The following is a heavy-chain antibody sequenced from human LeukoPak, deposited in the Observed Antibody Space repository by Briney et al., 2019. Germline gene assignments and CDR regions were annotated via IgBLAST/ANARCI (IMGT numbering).Heavy chain of an antibody. CDR2: IGFGDDSA. J-gene: IGHJ5*02. CDR1: GFTFNNYA. CDR3: AKDPTSVGGRHDWLLDS. D-gene: IGHD3-9*01. Sequence: PGGSLRLSCAASGFTFNNYAMSWVRQAPGKGLEWVSTIGFGDDSAYYADSVKGRFTISRDNSKNTLYLQMNYLRAKDTAVYYCAKDPTSVGGRHDWLLDSWGQGTLVTVSS. V-gene: IGHV3-23*01.